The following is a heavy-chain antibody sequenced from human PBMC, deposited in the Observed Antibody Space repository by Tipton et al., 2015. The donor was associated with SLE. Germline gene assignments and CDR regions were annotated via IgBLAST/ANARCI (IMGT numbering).Heavy chain of an antibody. J-gene: IGHJ3*02. CDR3: ASAPYCSSTSCYAEVLYAFDI. CDR1: GYTFTGYY. D-gene: IGHD2-2*01. CDR2: INPNSGGT. Sequence: QSGAEVKKPGASVKVSCKASGYTFTGYYMHWVRQAPGQGLEWMGWINPNSGGTNYAQKFQGRVTMTRDTSISTAYMELSRLGSDDTAVYYCASAPYCSSTSCYAEVLYAFDIWGQGTMVTVSS. V-gene: IGHV1-2*02.